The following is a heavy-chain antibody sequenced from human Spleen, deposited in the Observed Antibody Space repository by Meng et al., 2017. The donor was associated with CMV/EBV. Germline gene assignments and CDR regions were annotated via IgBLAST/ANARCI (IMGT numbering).Heavy chain of an antibody. J-gene: IGHJ4*02. CDR3: ARSDIVVVPDLFDY. Sequence: ASVKVSCKASGYTFTGYYVHWVRQAPGQGPEWMGWINPNIGGTKYAQKFQGRVTLTRDVSITTAYLELSRLRSDDTAVYYCARSDIVVVPDLFDYWGQGTLVTVS. CDR2: INPNIGGT. D-gene: IGHD2-2*01. CDR1: GYTFTGYY. V-gene: IGHV1-2*02.